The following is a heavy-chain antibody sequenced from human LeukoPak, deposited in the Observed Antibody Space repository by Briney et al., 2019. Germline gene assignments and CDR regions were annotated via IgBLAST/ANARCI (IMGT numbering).Heavy chain of an antibody. D-gene: IGHD2/OR15-2a*01. CDR1: GYTFTNYG. J-gene: IGHJ4*02. CDR2: INTRSGDA. Sequence: ASVKVSCKASGYTFTNYGIAWVRQAPGQGLEWMGWINTRSGDAQLAHSLQARVTMTTDTSTSTASMELGSLGSDDTAVYYCARDTDFSTDYWGQGSLVTVSS. V-gene: IGHV1-18*01. CDR3: ARDTDFSTDY.